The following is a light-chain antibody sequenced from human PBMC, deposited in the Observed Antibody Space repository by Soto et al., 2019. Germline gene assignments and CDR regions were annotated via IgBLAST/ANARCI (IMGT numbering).Light chain of an antibody. CDR3: NSFTTSSTYV. CDR2: DVS. Sequence: QSALTQPASVSGSPGQSISISCTGTTSDVGRYNYVSWYQQHPGKAPKLMIYDVSYRPSWVSNRFSGSKSGITASLTISGLKHEDEADYYCNSFTTSSTYVFGTGTKVXVL. CDR1: TSDVGRYNY. J-gene: IGLJ1*01. V-gene: IGLV2-14*03.